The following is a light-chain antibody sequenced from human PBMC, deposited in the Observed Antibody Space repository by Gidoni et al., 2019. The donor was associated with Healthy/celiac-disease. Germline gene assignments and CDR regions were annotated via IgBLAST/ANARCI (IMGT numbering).Light chain of an antibody. CDR1: QSISSY. CDR3: QQSYSTPYT. CDR2: AAS. V-gene: IGKV1-39*01. Sequence: IHFAHSPSSLSASVGDRVTITCRASQSISSYLHWYQQKPGKAPKLLIYAASSLQSGVPARFSGSGSGTEFTLTISSLQPEDFATYYCQQSYSTPYTFGQXTKLEIK. J-gene: IGKJ2*01.